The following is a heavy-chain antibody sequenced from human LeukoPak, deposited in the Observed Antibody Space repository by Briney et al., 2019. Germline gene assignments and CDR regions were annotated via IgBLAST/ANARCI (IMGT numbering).Heavy chain of an antibody. D-gene: IGHD3-16*02. V-gene: IGHV4-31*03. CDR1: GGSISSGGYY. J-gene: IGHJ5*02. CDR3: AREGPIGFDP. Sequence: SETLSLTCTVSGGSISSGGYYWSWIRQHPGKGLEWIGYIYYSGSTYYNPSLKSRVTISVDTSKNQFSLKLSSVTAADTAVYYCAREGPIGFDPWGQGTLVTVPS. CDR2: IYYSGST.